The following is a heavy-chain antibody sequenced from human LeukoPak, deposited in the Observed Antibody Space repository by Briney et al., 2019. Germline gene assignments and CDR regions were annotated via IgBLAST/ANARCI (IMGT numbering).Heavy chain of an antibody. CDR3: ARGRPPGYSSGWSEFDY. J-gene: IGHJ4*02. Sequence: GGSLRLSCAASGFTFSDYYMSWIRQAPGKGLDWVAVISYDGSNKYYADSVKGRFAISRDNSKNTLYLQMNSLRAEDTAVYYCARGRPPGYSSGWSEFDYWGQGTLVTVSS. D-gene: IGHD6-19*01. CDR2: ISYDGSNK. CDR1: GFTFSDYY. V-gene: IGHV3-30*03.